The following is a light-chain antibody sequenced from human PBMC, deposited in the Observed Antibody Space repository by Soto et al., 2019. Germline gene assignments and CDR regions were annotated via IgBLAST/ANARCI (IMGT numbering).Light chain of an antibody. CDR2: SNN. J-gene: IGLJ2*01. CDR3: APWDDSLNGPV. Sequence: QPVLTQPPSASGTPGQRVTISCSGSNSNIGSNTVNWYQQLPGTAPKLLIYSNNQRPSGVPDRFSGSKSGTSASLAISGLQSEDEADYYCAPWDDSLNGPVFGGGTQLTVL. V-gene: IGLV1-44*01. CDR1: NSNIGSNT.